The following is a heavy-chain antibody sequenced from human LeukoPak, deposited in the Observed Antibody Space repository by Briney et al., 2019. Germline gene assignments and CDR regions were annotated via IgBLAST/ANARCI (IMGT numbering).Heavy chain of an antibody. CDR3: ARKSDRYYALDV. CDR1: GFNIYDYG. J-gene: IGHJ6*02. Sequence: AGGSLRLSCAASGFNIYDYGMSWVRQAPGKRLEWVSSISWNGANTAFADSVKGRFTISRDIAKNSLYLQINNLRREDTAFYYCARKSDRYYALDVWGQGTTVTVSS. V-gene: IGHV3-20*04. CDR2: ISWNGANT.